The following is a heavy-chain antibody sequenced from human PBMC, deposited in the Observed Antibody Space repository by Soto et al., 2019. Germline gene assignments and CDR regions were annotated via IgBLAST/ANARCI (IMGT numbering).Heavy chain of an antibody. J-gene: IGHJ4*02. D-gene: IGHD4-4*01. CDR2: IYHTGRA. CDR1: GASINNYY. Sequence: SETLSLTCTVSGASINNYYWSWIRQPPGKGLEDIGYIYHTGRANFNPSLKSRATLSVTPSKNQFSLKLNSVTAADTAVYYCAASWTTVTYDYWGQGALVTVSS. CDR3: AASWTTVTYDY. V-gene: IGHV4-59*08.